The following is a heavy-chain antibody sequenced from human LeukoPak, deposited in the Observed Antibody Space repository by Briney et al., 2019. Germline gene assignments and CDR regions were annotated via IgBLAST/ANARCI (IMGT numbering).Heavy chain of an antibody. CDR1: GGSFSGYY. V-gene: IGHV4-39*01. CDR3: ARHARDSSGYYYQRTEYYYMDV. CDR2: IYYSGST. Sequence: SETLSLTCAVYGGSFSGYYWGWIRQPPGKGREWVGSIYYSGSTYYNPSIKSRVTISVDTSKNQFSLKLSSVTAADTAVYYCARHARDSSGYYYQRTEYYYMDVWGKGTTVTVPS. D-gene: IGHD3-22*01. J-gene: IGHJ6*03.